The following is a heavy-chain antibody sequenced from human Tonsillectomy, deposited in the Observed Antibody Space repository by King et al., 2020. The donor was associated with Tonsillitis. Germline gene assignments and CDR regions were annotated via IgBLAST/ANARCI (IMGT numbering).Heavy chain of an antibody. Sequence: VQLVESGGGLVKPGGSLRLSCAASGFTFSSYSMNWVRQAPGKGLEWVSSISSSSSYIYYADSVKGRFTISRDNAKNSLYLQMNSLRAEDTAVYYCARDLAYYDFWSEYNWFDPWGQETLVTVSS. J-gene: IGHJ5*02. V-gene: IGHV3-21*01. CDR1: GFTFSSYS. CDR3: ARDLAYYDFWSEYNWFDP. CDR2: ISSSSSYI. D-gene: IGHD3-3*01.